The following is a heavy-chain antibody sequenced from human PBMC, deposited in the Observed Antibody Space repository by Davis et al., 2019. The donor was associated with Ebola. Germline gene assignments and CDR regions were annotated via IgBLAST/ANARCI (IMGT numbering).Heavy chain of an antibody. V-gene: IGHV1-69*04. CDR3: ARDRRHWFDP. CDR1: GGTFSSYA. Sequence: AASVKVSCKASGGTFSSYAISWVRQAPGQGLEWMGRIIPILGIANYAQKFQGRVTITADKSTSTAYMELRSLRSDDTAVYYCARDRRHWFDPWGQGTLVTVSS. J-gene: IGHJ5*02. CDR2: IIPILGIA.